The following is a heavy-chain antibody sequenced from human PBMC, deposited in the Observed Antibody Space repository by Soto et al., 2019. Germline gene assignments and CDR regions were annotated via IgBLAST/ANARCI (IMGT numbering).Heavy chain of an antibody. V-gene: IGHV3-23*01. CDR1: GFTFSSYS. Sequence: AGSLSLSCAASGFTFSSYSMTWVRQAPGKGLEWVSGVSGTGGSAYYADSVKGRFTTSRDKSTNTLYLHMNSLRAEDTAVYYCGRGSAYSDYDLDYWGQGTLVTVSS. J-gene: IGHJ4*02. D-gene: IGHD4-17*01. CDR3: GRGSAYSDYDLDY. CDR2: VSGTGGSA.